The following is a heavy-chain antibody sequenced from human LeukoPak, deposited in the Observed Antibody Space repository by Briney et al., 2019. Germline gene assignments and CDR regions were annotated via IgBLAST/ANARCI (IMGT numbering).Heavy chain of an antibody. CDR3: ARGGTYCSGGSCFGYYFDY. CDR1: GFTFSSYG. D-gene: IGHD2-15*01. Sequence: GGSLRLSCAASGFTFSSYGMHWVRQAPGKGLEWVAVISYDGSNKYYADSVKGRFTISRDNSKNTLYLQMNSLRAEDTAVYYCARGGTYCSGGSCFGYYFDYWGQGTLVTVSS. J-gene: IGHJ4*02. CDR2: ISYDGSNK. V-gene: IGHV3-30*03.